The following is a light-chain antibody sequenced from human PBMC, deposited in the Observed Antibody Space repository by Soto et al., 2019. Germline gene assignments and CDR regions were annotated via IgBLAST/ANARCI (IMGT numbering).Light chain of an antibody. J-gene: IGKJ1*01. Sequence: ETVMTQSPVTLAASPGDRVTLSCGASQSVSTNLAWYQQKPCQAPRLLIYVASTRATGIPARFSGSGSGTEFTLTISSLQSEDFAVYYCQQYNNWPPTWTFGQGTKVDIK. CDR3: QQYNNWPPTWT. CDR2: VAS. CDR1: QSVSTN. V-gene: IGKV3-15*01.